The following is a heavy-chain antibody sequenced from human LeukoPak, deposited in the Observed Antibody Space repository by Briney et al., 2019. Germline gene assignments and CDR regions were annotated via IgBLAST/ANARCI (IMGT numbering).Heavy chain of an antibody. V-gene: IGHV3-48*01. CDR3: ARGAYSSGWFPFDY. Sequence: GGSLRLSCAASGFTFSSYGMHWVRQAPGKGLEWLSYISNTRSTISYADSVKGRFTISRDNANNSLYLEMKSLRVEDTAVYYCARGAYSSGWFPFDYWGQGTLVTVSS. CDR1: GFTFSSYG. J-gene: IGHJ4*02. D-gene: IGHD6-19*01. CDR2: ISNTRSTI.